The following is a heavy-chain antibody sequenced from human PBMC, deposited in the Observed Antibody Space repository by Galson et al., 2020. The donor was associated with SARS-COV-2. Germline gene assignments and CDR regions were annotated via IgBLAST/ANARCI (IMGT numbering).Heavy chain of an antibody. CDR1: GFTFSTHS. J-gene: IGHJ6*02. D-gene: IGHD6-19*01. CDR3: ARDTVAGPTALYYYNFFGLDV. V-gene: IGHV3-30*14. Sequence: GESLKISCAASGFTFSTHSMHWVRQAPGKGLEWVAVISYDGTNETYIDSVKGRFTISRDNSKNTLALQMNSLRAEDTAVYYCARDTVAGPTALYYYNFFGLDVWGQGTTVTVSS. CDR2: ISYDGTNE.